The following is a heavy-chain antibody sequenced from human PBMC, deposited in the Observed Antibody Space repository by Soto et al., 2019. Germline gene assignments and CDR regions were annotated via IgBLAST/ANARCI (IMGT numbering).Heavy chain of an antibody. CDR3: ARGSKGTVTTFDY. J-gene: IGHJ4*02. V-gene: IGHV3-48*01. Sequence: EVQLVESGGGLVQPGGSLRLSCAASGFTFSSYSMNRVRQAPGKGLEWVSYISSSSSTIYYADSVKGRFTISRDNAKNSLYLQMNSLRAEDTAVYYCARGSKGTVTTFDYWGQGTLVTVSS. D-gene: IGHD4-17*01. CDR1: GFTFSSYS. CDR2: ISSSSSTI.